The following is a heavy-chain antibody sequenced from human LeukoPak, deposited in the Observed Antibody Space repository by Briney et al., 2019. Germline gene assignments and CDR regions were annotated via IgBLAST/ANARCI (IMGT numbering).Heavy chain of an antibody. V-gene: IGHV3-23*01. CDR3: AKEAVEYFDY. CDR1: GFTFSNSA. J-gene: IGHJ4*02. CDR2: ITGSGGGT. Sequence: GGSLRLSCAASGFTFSNSAMSWVRQAPGKGLEWVSAITGSGGGTYYADSVKGRFTIPRDNSKNTLDLQMNSLRAEDTAVYYCAKEAVEYFDYWGQGTLVTVSS.